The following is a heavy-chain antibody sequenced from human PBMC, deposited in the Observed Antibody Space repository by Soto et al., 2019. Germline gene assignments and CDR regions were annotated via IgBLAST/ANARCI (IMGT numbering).Heavy chain of an antibody. J-gene: IGHJ6*02. Sequence: QVQLVESGGGVVQPGRSLRLSCAASGFTFSSYAMHWVRQAPGKGLEWVAVISYDGSNKYYADSVKGRFTISRDNSKNPLYRQMNSLTAEDTAVYYCAREYGDSFWAVYYYGMDVWGQGTTVTVSS. CDR1: GFTFSSYA. CDR3: AREYGDSFWAVYYYGMDV. CDR2: ISYDGSNK. D-gene: IGHD4-17*01. V-gene: IGHV3-30-3*01.